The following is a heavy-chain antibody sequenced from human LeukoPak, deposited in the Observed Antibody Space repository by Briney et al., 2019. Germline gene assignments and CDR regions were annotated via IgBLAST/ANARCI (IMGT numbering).Heavy chain of an antibody. D-gene: IGHD5-18*01. CDR3: ARGLSGYSYGYNMDV. Sequence: PSETLSLTCTVSGGSISSYYWSWIRQPPGKGLEWIGYIYYSGSTNYNPSFKSRVTISVDTSENQFSLKLSSVTAADTAVYYCARGLSGYSYGYNMDVWGKGTTVTVSS. J-gene: IGHJ6*03. CDR1: GGSISSYY. V-gene: IGHV4-59*01. CDR2: IYYSGST.